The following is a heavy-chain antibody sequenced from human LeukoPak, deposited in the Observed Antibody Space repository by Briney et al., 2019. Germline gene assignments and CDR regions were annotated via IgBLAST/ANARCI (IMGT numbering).Heavy chain of an antibody. D-gene: IGHD4-17*01. J-gene: IGHJ6*02. CDR3: ARVRTYGSYYYYGMDV. CDR2: IYSGGST. Sequence: GGSLRLSCAASGFTVSSNYMSWVRQAPGKGLEWVSVIYSGGSTYYADSVKGRFTISRDNSKNTLCLQMNSLRAEDTAVYYCARVRTYGSYYYYGMDVWGQGTTVTVSS. CDR1: GFTVSSNY. V-gene: IGHV3-66*01.